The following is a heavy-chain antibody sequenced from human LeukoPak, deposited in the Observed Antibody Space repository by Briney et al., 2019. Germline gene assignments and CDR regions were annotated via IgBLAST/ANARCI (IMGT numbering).Heavy chain of an antibody. CDR1: GGSISSSSYY. J-gene: IGHJ4*02. V-gene: IGHV4-39*07. Sequence: SETLSLTCTVSGGSISSSSYYWGWIRQPPGKGLEWIGSIYYSGSTYYNPSLKSRVTISVDTSKNQFSLKLSSVTAADTAVYYCASSREMATIFYFDYWGQGTLVTVSS. CDR3: ASSREMATIFYFDY. CDR2: IYYSGST. D-gene: IGHD5-24*01.